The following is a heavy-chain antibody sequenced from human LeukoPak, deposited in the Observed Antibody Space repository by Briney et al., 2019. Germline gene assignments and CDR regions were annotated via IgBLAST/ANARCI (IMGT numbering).Heavy chain of an antibody. D-gene: IGHD3-22*01. CDR1: GGSISSYY. J-gene: IGHJ4*02. CDR3: ARASGYYPYFDY. Sequence: SETLSLTCTVSGGSISSYYWSWIRQPPGKGLERIGYISYSGDTNYNPSLKSRVTISVDTSKNQFSLKLSSVTAADTAVYYCARASGYYPYFDYWGQGTLVTVSS. CDR2: ISYSGDT. V-gene: IGHV4-59*01.